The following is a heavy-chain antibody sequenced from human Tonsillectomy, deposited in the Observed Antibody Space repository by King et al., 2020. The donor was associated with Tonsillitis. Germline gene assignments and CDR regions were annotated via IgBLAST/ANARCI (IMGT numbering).Heavy chain of an antibody. CDR3: ARGGVVVPAAIYYYGMDV. J-gene: IGHJ6*02. Sequence: VQLVESGGGLVQPGGSLRLSCAASGFTFSSYDMHWVRQATGKGLDWVSAIGTAGDTYYPGSVKGRFTISRENAKNSLYLQMNSLRAGDTAVYYCARGGVVVPAAIYYYGMDVWGQGTTVTVSS. V-gene: IGHV3-13*01. CDR2: IGTAGDT. D-gene: IGHD2-2*01. CDR1: GFTFSSYD.